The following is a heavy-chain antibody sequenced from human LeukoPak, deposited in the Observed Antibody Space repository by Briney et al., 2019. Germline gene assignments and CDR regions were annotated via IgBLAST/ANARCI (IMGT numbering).Heavy chain of an antibody. V-gene: IGHV1-69*01. CDR1: GGTFSSYA. J-gene: IGHJ5*02. CDR3: ARDGVSGSQRHNWFDP. Sequence: SVKVSCKASGGTFSSYAISWVRQAPGQGLEWMGGIIPIFGTANYAQKFQGRVTITADESTSTAYMELSSLRSEDTAVYYCARDGVSGSQRHNWFDPWGQGTLVAVSS. CDR2: IIPIFGTA. D-gene: IGHD3-10*01.